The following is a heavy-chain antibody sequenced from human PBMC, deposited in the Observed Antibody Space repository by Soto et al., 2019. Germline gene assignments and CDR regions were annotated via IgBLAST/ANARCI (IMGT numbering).Heavy chain of an antibody. CDR1: GFTFSSYG. J-gene: IGHJ6*02. D-gene: IGHD3-10*01. CDR2: IWYDGSNK. V-gene: IGHV3-33*01. CDR3: ARDELPGVYGSGSLSMDV. Sequence: GGSLRLSCAASGFTFSSYGMHWVRQAPGKGLEWVAVIWYDGSNKYYADSVKGRFTISRDNSKNTLYLQMNSLRAEDTAVYYCARDELPGVYGSGSLSMDVWGQGTTVTVSS.